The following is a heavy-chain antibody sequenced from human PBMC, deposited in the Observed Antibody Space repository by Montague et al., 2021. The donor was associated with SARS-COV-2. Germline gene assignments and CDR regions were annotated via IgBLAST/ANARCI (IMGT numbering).Heavy chain of an antibody. V-gene: IGHV3-43*02. CDR1: GFTFDDYA. Sequence: SRRLSLSASGFTFDDYAMHWVRQVPGKGLEWVSLINGDGGRTYYADSVKGRFTISRDNSKNSLYLQMNSLRTEDTALYYCARDVLYYYDSSTYYSGNFEYWGQGTLVTVSS. J-gene: IGHJ4*02. CDR2: INGDGGRT. CDR3: ARDVLYYYDSSTYYSGNFEY. D-gene: IGHD3-22*01.